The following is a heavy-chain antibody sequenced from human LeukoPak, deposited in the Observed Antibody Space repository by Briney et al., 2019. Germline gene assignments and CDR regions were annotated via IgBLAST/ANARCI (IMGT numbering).Heavy chain of an antibody. D-gene: IGHD3-10*01. J-gene: IGHJ4*02. CDR1: GGSISSYY. Sequence: SETLSLTCIVSGGSISSYYWSWIRQPPGKGLEWIGNIYSSGTTNYNPSLKSRVTISMDTSKNQFSLKLSSVTAADTAVYYCARAGNYYTSGSYLGYWGQGTLVTVSS. CDR2: IYSSGTT. V-gene: IGHV4-59*13. CDR3: ARAGNYYTSGSYLGY.